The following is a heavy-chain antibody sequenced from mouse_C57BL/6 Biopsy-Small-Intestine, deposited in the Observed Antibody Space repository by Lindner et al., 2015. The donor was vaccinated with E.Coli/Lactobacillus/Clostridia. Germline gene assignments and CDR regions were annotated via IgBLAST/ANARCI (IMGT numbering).Heavy chain of an antibody. CDR1: GYTFTSYG. D-gene: IGHD2-1*01. CDR2: IYPRSGNT. CDR3: ARGEAYDNYNWFFDV. J-gene: IGHJ1*03. V-gene: IGHV1-81*01. Sequence: VQLQESGSELARPGASVKLSCKASGYTFTSYGISWVKQRTGQGLEWIGEIYPRSGNTFFNQKFKGKATLTADRSSITAYMELRSLTSEDSAVYFCARGEAYDNYNWFFDVWGTGTTVTVTS.